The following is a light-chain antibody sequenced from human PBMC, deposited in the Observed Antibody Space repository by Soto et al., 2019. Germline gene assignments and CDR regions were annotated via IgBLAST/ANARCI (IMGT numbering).Light chain of an antibody. J-gene: IGKJ1*01. CDR3: QQYATSPT. CDR1: QSVSSSY. Sequence: ESVLTQSPATLSLSPGERATLSCRASQSVSSSYLAWYQQKPGQAPRLLIYGTSSRASGIPDRFSGSGSGTDFALTISRVEPEDFAVYYCQQYATSPTFGQGTKVDIK. V-gene: IGKV3-20*01. CDR2: GTS.